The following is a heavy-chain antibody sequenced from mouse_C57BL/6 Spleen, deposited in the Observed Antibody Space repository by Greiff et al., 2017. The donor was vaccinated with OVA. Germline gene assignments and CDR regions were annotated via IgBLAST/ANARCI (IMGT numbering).Heavy chain of an antibody. CDR3: ARALTGTGYFDV. CDR2: FHPYNDDT. J-gene: IGHJ1*03. V-gene: IGHV1-47*01. D-gene: IGHD4-1*01. CDR1: GYTFTTYP. Sequence: QVHVKQSGAELVKPGASVKMSCKASGYTFTTYPIEWMKQNHGKSLEWIGNFHPYNDDTKYNEKFKGKATLTVEKSSSTVYLELSRLTSDDSAVYYCARALTGTGYFDVWGTGTTVTVSS.